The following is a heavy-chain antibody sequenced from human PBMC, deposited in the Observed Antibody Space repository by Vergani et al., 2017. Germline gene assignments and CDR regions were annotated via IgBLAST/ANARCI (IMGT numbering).Heavy chain of an antibody. Sequence: QVQLQESGPGLVKPSETLSLICTVSDFSITNGDYWGWSRQPPGKGLEWIGSIYHSGRTYYNPSLRSRLTISVDTSKNQFSLTLRSVTAADTAVYHCGSLDGSLRENWGQGTLVTVSS. D-gene: IGHD1-26*01. CDR3: GSLDGSLREN. CDR1: DFSITNGDY. CDR2: IYHSGRT. V-gene: IGHV4-38-2*02. J-gene: IGHJ4*02.